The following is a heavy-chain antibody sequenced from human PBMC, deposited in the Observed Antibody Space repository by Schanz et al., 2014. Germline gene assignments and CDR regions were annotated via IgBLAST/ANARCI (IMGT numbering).Heavy chain of an antibody. Sequence: QVQLQESGPGLVKPSGTLSLTCAVSGVSISSTNWWHWVRQSPGKGLEWLGEIIHDGRTNYNPSLGSRVTISLDKSENQSSRELTSVTAADTATYYCAREMGRRFFDYNYGMDVWGQGTSVTVS. D-gene: IGHD3-3*01. J-gene: IGHJ6*02. V-gene: IGHV4-4*02. CDR1: GVSISSTNW. CDR3: AREMGRRFFDYNYGMDV. CDR2: IIHDGRT.